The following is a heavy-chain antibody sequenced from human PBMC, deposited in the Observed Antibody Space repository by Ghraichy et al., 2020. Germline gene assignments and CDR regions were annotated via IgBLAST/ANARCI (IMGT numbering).Heavy chain of an antibody. CDR2: IKQDGSEK. CDR1: GFTLSNYW. Sequence: LRLSCTASGFTLSNYWMGWIRQAPGKGLEWVANIKQDGSEKHYVGSVEGRFTISRDNAKNSVYLQMNSLRAEDTAVYYCARAAYYYDSSDYWGRGTLVTVSS. J-gene: IGHJ4*02. CDR3: ARAAYYYDSSDY. D-gene: IGHD3-22*01. V-gene: IGHV3-7*01.